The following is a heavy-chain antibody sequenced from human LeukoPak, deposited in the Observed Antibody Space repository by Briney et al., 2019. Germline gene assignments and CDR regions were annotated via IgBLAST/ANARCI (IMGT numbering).Heavy chain of an antibody. J-gene: IGHJ4*02. Sequence: PGGSLRLSCAASGFTFSSYGMSWVRQAPGKGLEWVSAISGSGGSTYYADSVKGRFTISRDNSKNTLYLQMNSLRAEDTAVYYCAKEVLVVAVAGLAFDYWGQGTLVTVSS. CDR3: AKEVLVVAVAGLAFDY. CDR2: ISGSGGST. V-gene: IGHV3-23*01. D-gene: IGHD6-19*01. CDR1: GFTFSSYG.